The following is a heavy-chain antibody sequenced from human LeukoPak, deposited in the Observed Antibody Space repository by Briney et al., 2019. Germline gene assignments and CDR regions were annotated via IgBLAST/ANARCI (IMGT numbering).Heavy chain of an antibody. CDR3: ARGDSLCFDY. CDR1: GFTFSSYS. CDR2: ISSSSSTI. D-gene: IGHD3-10*01. Sequence: GGSLRLSCAASGFTFSSYSMNWVRQAPGRGLEWVSYISSSSSTIYYPDSVKGRFTISRDNAKNSLYLQMNSLRAEDTAVYYCARGDSLCFDYWGQGTLVTVSS. V-gene: IGHV3-48*01. J-gene: IGHJ4*02.